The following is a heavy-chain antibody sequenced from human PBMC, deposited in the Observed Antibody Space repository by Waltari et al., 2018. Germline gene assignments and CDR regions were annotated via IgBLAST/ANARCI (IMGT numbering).Heavy chain of an antibody. CDR2: SNHSGST. J-gene: IGHJ5*02. CDR3: AREEVYCSGGSCYSLYGWFDT. Sequence: QEQLQQWGAGLLKPSETLSLTCSVYGGSFSGYYWSWIRQPPGKGLEWIGESNHSGSTNYNPSLKSRVTISVDTSKNQFSLKLSSVTAADTAVYYCAREEVYCSGGSCYSLYGWFDTWGQGTLVTVSS. D-gene: IGHD2-15*01. CDR1: GGSFSGYY. V-gene: IGHV4-34*01.